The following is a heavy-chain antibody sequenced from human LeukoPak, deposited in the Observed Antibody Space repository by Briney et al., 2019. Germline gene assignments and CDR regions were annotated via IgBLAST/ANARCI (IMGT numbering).Heavy chain of an antibody. CDR3: ARCSVAAAPYYYYGMDV. CDR1: GGSISSGGYY. V-gene: IGHV4-31*03. Sequence: SETLSLTCTVSGGSISSGGYYWSWIRQHPGKGLEWIGYIYYSGSTYYNPSLKSRVTISVDTSKNQFSLKLSSVTAADTAVYYCARCSVAAAPYYYYGMDVWGQGTTVTVSS. CDR2: IYYSGST. J-gene: IGHJ6*02. D-gene: IGHD6-19*01.